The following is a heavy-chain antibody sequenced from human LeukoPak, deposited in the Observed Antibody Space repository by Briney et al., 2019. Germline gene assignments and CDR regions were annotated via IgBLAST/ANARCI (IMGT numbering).Heavy chain of an antibody. J-gene: IGHJ6*02. V-gene: IGHV1-18*01. CDR3: ASDRRFGSGRRYYHTGMDG. Sequence: ASVKVSCKASGYTFTSYGLSWVRQAPGQGLEWVGWISAYNGDTKYAQKFQGRVTMTTNTSSRTAYMEVRSLRSDDTAVYFCASDRRFGSGRRYYHTGMDGWGQGTTVIVSS. CDR2: ISAYNGDT. D-gene: IGHD3-10*01. CDR1: GYTFTSYG.